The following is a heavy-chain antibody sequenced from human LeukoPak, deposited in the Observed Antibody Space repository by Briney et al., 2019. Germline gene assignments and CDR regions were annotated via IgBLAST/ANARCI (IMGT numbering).Heavy chain of an antibody. CDR1: GYTFTSYY. CDR2: INPTGGST. Sequence: RWASVTVSCKASGYTFTSYYMHWVRQAPGQGLEWMGLINPTGGSTGYAQKFQGRVTMTRDMSTSTVYMELSSLRSEDTAVYYCARVLREQWLGEYDYWGQGTLVTVSS. CDR3: ARVLREQWLGEYDY. J-gene: IGHJ4*02. V-gene: IGHV1-46*01. D-gene: IGHD6-19*01.